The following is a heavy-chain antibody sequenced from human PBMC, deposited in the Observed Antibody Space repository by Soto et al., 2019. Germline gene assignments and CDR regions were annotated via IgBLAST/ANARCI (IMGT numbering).Heavy chain of an antibody. CDR1: GYSISSGYY. J-gene: IGHJ5*02. CDR2: IYHSGST. D-gene: IGHD5-18*01. Sequence: NPSETLSLTCAVSGYSISSGYYWGWIRQPPGKGLEWIGSIYHSGSTYYNPSLKSRVTISVDTSKNQFSLKLSSVTAADTAVYYCARDEVDTAMVTVGRGINWFDPWGQGTLVTVSS. CDR3: ARDEVDTAMVTVGRGINWFDP. V-gene: IGHV4-38-2*02.